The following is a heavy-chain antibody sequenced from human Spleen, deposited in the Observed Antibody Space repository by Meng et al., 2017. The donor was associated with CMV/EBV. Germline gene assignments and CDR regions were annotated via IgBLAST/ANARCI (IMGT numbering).Heavy chain of an antibody. Sequence: ASVKVSCKASGYTFTGYYMHWVRQAPGQGLEWMGWINPNSGGTNSAQKFQGRVTVTRDTSITTVYMELSRLRSDDTAVYYCARDDGGGYHHGFDSWGLGTLVTVSS. V-gene: IGHV1-2*02. D-gene: IGHD2-15*01. CDR3: ARDDGGGYHHGFDS. J-gene: IGHJ4*02. CDR2: INPNSGGT. CDR1: GYTFTGYY.